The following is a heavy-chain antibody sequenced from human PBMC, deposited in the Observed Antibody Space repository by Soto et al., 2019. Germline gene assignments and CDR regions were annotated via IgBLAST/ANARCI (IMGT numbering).Heavy chain of an antibody. V-gene: IGHV1-69*05. CDR3: ASHYDSSGYYYRGLDY. J-gene: IGHJ4*02. CDR1: GGTFSSYA. D-gene: IGHD3-22*01. CDR2: IIPIFGTA. Sequence: QVQLVQSGAEVKKPGSSVKVSCKSSGGTFSSYAISWVRQAPGQGLEWMGGIIPIFGTADYAQKFQGRVTITTDESTSTGNMELSRLRSEDTAVYYCASHYDSSGYYYRGLDYWGQGTLVTVSS.